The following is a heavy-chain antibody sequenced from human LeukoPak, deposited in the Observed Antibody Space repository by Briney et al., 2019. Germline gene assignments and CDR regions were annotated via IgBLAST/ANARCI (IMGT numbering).Heavy chain of an antibody. CDR3: ARDPSYYYGSGSYVY. Sequence: ASVKVSCKASGGTFSSYAISWVRQAPGQGLEWMGGIIPIFGTANYAQKFQGRVTITADESTSTAYIELSSLRSEDTAVYYCARDPSYYYGSGSYVYWGQGTLVTVSS. CDR2: IIPIFGTA. CDR1: GGTFSSYA. J-gene: IGHJ4*02. V-gene: IGHV1-69*13. D-gene: IGHD3-10*01.